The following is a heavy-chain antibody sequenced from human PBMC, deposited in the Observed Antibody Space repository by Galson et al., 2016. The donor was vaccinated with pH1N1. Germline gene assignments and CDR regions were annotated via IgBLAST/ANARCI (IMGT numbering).Heavy chain of an antibody. D-gene: IGHD3-22*01. Sequence: SVKVSCKASGGPFSTYAFNRVRQAPGQGLEWVGGIIPSFGTTNFPQKFRDRLTITTDESTSTTYMELSSLRFDDTAIYYCARDGRRFYDNSAYYPSFLDYWGQGTLITVSS. J-gene: IGHJ4*02. CDR3: ARDGRRFYDNSAYYPSFLDY. CDR2: IIPSFGTT. CDR1: GGPFSTYA. V-gene: IGHV1-69*05.